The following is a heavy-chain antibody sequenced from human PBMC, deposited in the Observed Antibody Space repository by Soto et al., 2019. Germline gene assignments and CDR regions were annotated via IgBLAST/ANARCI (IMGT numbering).Heavy chain of an antibody. CDR2: TYHTGST. CDR3: ARIGNPDASLYFDY. CDR1: GGSISVGVYY. Sequence: QVQLQESGPGLVKPSQPLSLTCTVSGGSISVGVYYWNWIRQLPGKGPEWIGYTYHTGSTYYNPSLESRVTISVDPSKNQFSLGLSSVTAADTAVYYCARIGNPDASLYFDYWGQGTLVTGSS. D-gene: IGHD2-2*01. V-gene: IGHV4-31*03. J-gene: IGHJ4*02.